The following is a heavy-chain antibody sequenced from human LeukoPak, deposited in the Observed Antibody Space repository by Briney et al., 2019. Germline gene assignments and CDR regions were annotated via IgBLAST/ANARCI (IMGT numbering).Heavy chain of an antibody. Sequence: SETLSLTCTVAGASISSYYWSWIRQPPGKGLEWIGYIYYSGSTNYNPALKSRVTISEDTSKNQISLKLSSVTAADTAVYYCARVRGYYDSSGYDYWGQGTLVTVSS. J-gene: IGHJ4*02. CDR2: IYYSGST. CDR3: ARVRGYYDSSGYDY. V-gene: IGHV4-59*01. D-gene: IGHD3-22*01. CDR1: GASISSYY.